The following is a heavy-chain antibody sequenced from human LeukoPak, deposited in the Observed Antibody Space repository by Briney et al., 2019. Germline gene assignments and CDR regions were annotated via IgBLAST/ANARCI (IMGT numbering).Heavy chain of an antibody. V-gene: IGHV3-30*04. D-gene: IGHD3-10*01. Sequence: GRSLRLSCAASGFTFSSYAMHWVRQAPGKGLEWVAVISYDGSNKYYADSVKGRFTISRDNSKNTLYLQMNSLSAEDTAVYYCARSGSGDPTTEMDYYYYGMDVWGQGTTVTVSS. CDR2: ISYDGSNK. CDR1: GFTFSSYA. J-gene: IGHJ6*02. CDR3: ARSGSGDPTTEMDYYYYGMDV.